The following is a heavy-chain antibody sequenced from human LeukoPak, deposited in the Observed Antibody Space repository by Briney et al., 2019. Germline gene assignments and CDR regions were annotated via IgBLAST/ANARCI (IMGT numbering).Heavy chain of an antibody. CDR1: GYSFIGYY. Sequence: GASVKVSCKASGYSFIGYYMHWVRQAPGQGLEWMGWINPNNGGTNYAQRFQGRVTMTRDASISTAYMELRRLSSDDTAVYYCARDRAGGIAVAGDYWGQGTLVTVSS. V-gene: IGHV1-2*02. J-gene: IGHJ4*02. CDR2: INPNNGGT. CDR3: ARDRAGGIAVAGDY. D-gene: IGHD6-19*01.